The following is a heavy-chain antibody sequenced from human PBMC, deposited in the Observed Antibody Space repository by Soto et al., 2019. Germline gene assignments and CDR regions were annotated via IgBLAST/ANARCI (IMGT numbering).Heavy chain of an antibody. Sequence: SETLSLTCTVSGGSISSGGYYWSWIRQHPGKGLEWIGYIYYSGSTYYNPSLKSRVTISVDTSKNQFSLKLSSVTAADTAVYYCASTYYYDSSGYSAYYYYYGMDVWGQGTTVTVSS. V-gene: IGHV4-31*03. D-gene: IGHD3-22*01. CDR1: GGSISSGGYY. J-gene: IGHJ6*02. CDR2: IYYSGST. CDR3: ASTYYYDSSGYSAYYYYYGMDV.